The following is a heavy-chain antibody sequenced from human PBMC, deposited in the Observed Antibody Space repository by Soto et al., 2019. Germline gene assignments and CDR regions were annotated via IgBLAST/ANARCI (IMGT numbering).Heavy chain of an antibody. Sequence: KTGGSLRLSCAASGFTFSSYSMNWVRQAPGKGLEWVSSISSSSSYIYYADSVKGRFTISRDNAKNSLYLQMNSLRAEDTAVYYCARGNPRKSIAAAGRNFDYWGQGTLVTVSS. CDR1: GFTFSSYS. CDR3: ARGNPRKSIAAAGRNFDY. D-gene: IGHD6-13*01. J-gene: IGHJ4*02. CDR2: ISSSSSYI. V-gene: IGHV3-21*01.